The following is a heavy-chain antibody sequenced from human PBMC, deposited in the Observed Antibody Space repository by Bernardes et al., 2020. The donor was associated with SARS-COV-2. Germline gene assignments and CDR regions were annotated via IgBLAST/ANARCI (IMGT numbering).Heavy chain of an antibody. D-gene: IGHD3-16*01. CDR2: IYYSGST. CDR1: GGSISSYY. V-gene: IGHV4-59*12. CDR3: ARERGMDD. Sequence: SESLSLTCTVSGGSISSYYRSWIRQPPGKGLEWIGYIYYSGSTNYNPSLKSRVTISVDTSKNQFSLKLSSVTAADTAVYYCARERGMDDWGKGTTVTVSS. J-gene: IGHJ6*04.